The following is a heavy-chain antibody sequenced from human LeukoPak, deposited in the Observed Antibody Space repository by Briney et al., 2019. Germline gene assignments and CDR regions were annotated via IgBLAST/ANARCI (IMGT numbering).Heavy chain of an antibody. CDR2: IRYDGSNK. D-gene: IGHD1-20*01. CDR3: AKDKPEWYNWKNWFDP. CDR1: RFTFSSYG. Sequence: GGSLRPSCAASRFTFSSYGMHWVRQAPGKGLEWVAFIRYDGSNKYYADSVKGRFTISRDNSKNTLYLQMNSLRAEDTAVYYCAKDKPEWYNWKNWFDPWGQGTLVTVSS. J-gene: IGHJ5*02. V-gene: IGHV3-30*02.